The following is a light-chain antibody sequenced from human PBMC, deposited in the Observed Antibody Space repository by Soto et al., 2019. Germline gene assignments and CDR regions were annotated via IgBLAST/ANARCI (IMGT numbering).Light chain of an antibody. CDR2: DVS. J-gene: IGLJ1*01. CDR3: SSYTSTNVYV. V-gene: IGLV2-14*03. Sequence: QSALTQPASVSGSPGQSITISCTGTSSDVGAYNYVSWYQQHPGEAPKLLIYDVSNRPSGVSNRFSGSKSGNTASLTISGLQAEDEADYYCSSYTSTNVYVLATGTKVTVL. CDR1: SSDVGAYNY.